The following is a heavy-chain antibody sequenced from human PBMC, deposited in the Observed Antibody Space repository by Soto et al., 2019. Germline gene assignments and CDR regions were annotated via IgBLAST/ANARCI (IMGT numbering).Heavy chain of an antibody. CDR2: IKQDGSEK. J-gene: IGHJ5*02. Sequence: EAQLVESGGGLVQPGGSLRVSCAVSGFTFSEYWMSWDRQAPGKGLEWVAKIKQDGSEKDYVDSVKGRFTISRDNANNSLYLHMYNLRVEDTAIYYCARGGRDAYDWFDPWGQGTLVTVSS. D-gene: IGHD3-16*01. CDR1: GFTFSEYW. CDR3: ARGGRDAYDWFDP. V-gene: IGHV3-7*01.